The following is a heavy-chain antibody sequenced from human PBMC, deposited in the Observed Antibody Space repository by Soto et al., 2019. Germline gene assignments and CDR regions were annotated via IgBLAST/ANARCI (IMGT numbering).Heavy chain of an antibody. CDR2: IYPGDSDT. Sequence: PGESLKISCKGSGYSFTSYWIGWVRQMPGKGLEWMGIIYPGDSDTRYSPSFQGQVTISADKSISTAYLQWSSLKASDTAMYYCARLLGSSWGVYYYGMDVWGQGTTVTVSS. J-gene: IGHJ6*02. V-gene: IGHV5-51*01. D-gene: IGHD6-13*01. CDR3: ARLLGSSWGVYYYGMDV. CDR1: GYSFTSYW.